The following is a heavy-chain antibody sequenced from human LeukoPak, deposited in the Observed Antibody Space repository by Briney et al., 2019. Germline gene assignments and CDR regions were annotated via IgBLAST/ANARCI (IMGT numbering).Heavy chain of an antibody. D-gene: IGHD6-13*01. J-gene: IGHJ3*02. CDR1: GYSFTSYW. V-gene: IGHV5-51*01. CDR2: IYPGDSDT. Sequence: LGESLKISCKGSGYSFTSYWIGWVRQMPGKGLEWMGIIYPGDSDTRYSPSFQGQVTISADKSISTAYLQWSSLKASDTAMYYCARPAAAGTFHDAFDIWGQGTMVTVSS. CDR3: ARPAAAGTFHDAFDI.